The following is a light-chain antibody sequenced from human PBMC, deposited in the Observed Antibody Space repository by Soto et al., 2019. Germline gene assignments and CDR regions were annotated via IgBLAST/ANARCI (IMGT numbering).Light chain of an antibody. CDR3: QQYNNWPSIT. CDR1: QSVSSN. J-gene: IGKJ5*01. CDR2: GAS. Sequence: EIVMTQSPATLSVSPGERATLSCRASQSVSSNLAWYQQKPGQAPRLLIYGASTRATGIPARFSGSGSWTEFTLTISSLQSEDFAVYYCQQYNNWPSITFGQGTRLEIK. V-gene: IGKV3-15*01.